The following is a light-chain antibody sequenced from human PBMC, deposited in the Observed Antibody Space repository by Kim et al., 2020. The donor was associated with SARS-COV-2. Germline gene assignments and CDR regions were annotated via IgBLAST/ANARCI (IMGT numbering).Light chain of an antibody. CDR1: QSVSSY. V-gene: IGKV3-11*01. CDR3: QQRSNWPLT. J-gene: IGKJ4*01. CDR2: DAS. Sequence: LSPGERATRSCRASQSVSSYLAWYQQKPGQAPRLLIYDASNRATGIPARFSGSGSGTDFTLTISSLGPEDFAVYYCQQRSNWPLTFGGGTKVEIK.